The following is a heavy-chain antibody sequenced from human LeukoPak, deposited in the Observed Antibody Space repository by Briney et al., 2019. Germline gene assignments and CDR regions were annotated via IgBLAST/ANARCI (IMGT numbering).Heavy chain of an antibody. Sequence: GESLKISCKISGYILTNNWIGWVRQVPGKGLEWMGIIYPGDSDTRYSPSFQGQVTISVDKSISTAYLQWSSLKASDTAMYYCARREWELLHFDYWGQGTLVTVSS. CDR2: IYPGDSDT. D-gene: IGHD1-26*01. V-gene: IGHV5-51*01. CDR1: GYILTNNW. CDR3: ARREWELLHFDY. J-gene: IGHJ4*02.